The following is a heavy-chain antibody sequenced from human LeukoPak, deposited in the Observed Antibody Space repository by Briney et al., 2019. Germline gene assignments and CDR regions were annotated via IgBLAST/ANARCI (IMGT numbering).Heavy chain of an antibody. CDR2: INSDGSST. J-gene: IGHJ4*02. CDR1: GFTFSSYW. Sequence: GGSLRLSCAASGFTFSSYWMHWVRQAPGKGLVWVSRINSDGSSTSYADSVKGRFTIARDNAKNTLYLQMDSLRAEDTAMYYCARGTGSYYSLGYWGQGTLVTVSS. D-gene: IGHD1-26*01. CDR3: ARGTGSYYSLGY. V-gene: IGHV3-74*01.